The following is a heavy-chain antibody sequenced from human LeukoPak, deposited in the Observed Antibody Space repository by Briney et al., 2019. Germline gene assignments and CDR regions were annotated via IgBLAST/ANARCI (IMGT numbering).Heavy chain of an antibody. Sequence: GGSLRLSCAASGFTFSTYAMSWVRQAPGKGLEWVSLITSSGSNTYYADSVKGRFTISRDNSKSTLYLQMNSLRAEDTAVYFCAEDGDSSGYYWDSWGQGTLVTVSS. CDR2: ITSSGSNT. J-gene: IGHJ4*02. CDR1: GFTFSTYA. D-gene: IGHD3-22*01. CDR3: AEDGDSSGYYWDS. V-gene: IGHV3-23*01.